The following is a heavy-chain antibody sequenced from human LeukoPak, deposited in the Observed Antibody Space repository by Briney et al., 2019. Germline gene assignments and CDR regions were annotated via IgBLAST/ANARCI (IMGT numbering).Heavy chain of an antibody. V-gene: IGHV4-59*08. Sequence: SETLSLTCTVSGDSISRDYWSWVRQPPGKGLEWIGWLFHSGTTSYNPSLKSRVTLSVDTSKNQFSLKLSSVTAADTAVYYCARRITIFGVVTQSYYYGMDVWGQGTTVTVSS. D-gene: IGHD3-3*01. J-gene: IGHJ6*02. CDR3: ARRITIFGVVTQSYYYGMDV. CDR1: GDSISRDY. CDR2: LFHSGTT.